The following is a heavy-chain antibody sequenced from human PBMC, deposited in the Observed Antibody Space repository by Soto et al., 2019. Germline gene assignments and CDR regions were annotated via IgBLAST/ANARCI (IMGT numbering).Heavy chain of an antibody. CDR2: IYWDDSK. CDR1: GFSLSTNGVG. Sequence: QITLKESGPTLVKPTQTLTLTCTFSGFSLSTNGVGVGWIRQPPGKALEWLALIYWDDSKHYSPSLNSRLTITKDTSRNRVVLTMTTMDPVDTATYSCAKKGGGDYILGYWGQGTLVTVSS. D-gene: IGHD4-17*01. J-gene: IGHJ4*02. CDR3: AKKGGGDYILGY. V-gene: IGHV2-5*02.